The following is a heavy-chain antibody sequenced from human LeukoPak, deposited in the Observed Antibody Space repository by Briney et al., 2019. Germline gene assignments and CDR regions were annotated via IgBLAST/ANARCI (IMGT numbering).Heavy chain of an antibody. CDR1: GYTFTNYG. J-gene: IGHJ5*02. Sequence: GASVKVSCKASGYTFTNYGISWVRQAPGQGLEWMGWISGYNGNTNYAQKLQGRVTMTTDTSTNTAYMELSSLRSEDTAVYYCAIEQTRSEHNWFDPWGQGTLVTVSS. CDR2: ISGYNGNT. V-gene: IGHV1-18*01. D-gene: IGHD3-10*01. CDR3: AIEQTRSEHNWFDP.